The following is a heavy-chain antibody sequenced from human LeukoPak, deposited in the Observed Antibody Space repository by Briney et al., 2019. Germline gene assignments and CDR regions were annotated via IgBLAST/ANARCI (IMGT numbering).Heavy chain of an antibody. Sequence: GGSLRLSCAASGFTFSTFGMHWVRQAPGKGLEWVAAISDDGSNEYYADSVKGRFTISRDNAKNTLYLQMNSLRAEDTAVYYCARDRENYWGQGTLVTVSS. CDR3: ARDRENY. CDR1: GFTFSTFG. D-gene: IGHD1-26*01. CDR2: ISDDGSNE. V-gene: IGHV3-30*12. J-gene: IGHJ4*02.